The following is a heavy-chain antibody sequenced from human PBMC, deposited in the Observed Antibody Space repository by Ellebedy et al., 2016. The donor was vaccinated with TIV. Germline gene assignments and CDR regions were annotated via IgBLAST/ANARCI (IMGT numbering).Heavy chain of an antibody. D-gene: IGHD1-14*01. CDR3: ARLSQSGDRSHWYFDL. Sequence: SETLSLXXTVSGGSINTRSYYWGWTRQSPGKGLEWIGHIFYGGSTKYNPSLKNRVTMSVDASPTQLSLNVSSVTAADKAVYFCARLSQSGDRSHWYFDLWGRGTLVTVSS. V-gene: IGHV4-39*07. CDR2: IFYGGST. J-gene: IGHJ2*01. CDR1: GGSINTRSYY.